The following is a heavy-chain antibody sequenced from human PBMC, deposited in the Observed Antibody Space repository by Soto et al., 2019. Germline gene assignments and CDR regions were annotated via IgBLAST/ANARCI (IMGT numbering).Heavy chain of an antibody. V-gene: IGHV3-30-3*01. Sequence: QVQLVESGGGVVQPGRSLRLSCAASGFTFSSYAMHWVRQAPGKGLEWVAVISYDGSNKYYADSVKGRFTISRDNSKNTLYRQMNSLRAEDTAVYYCAREPLDRNGAFDYWGQGTLVTVSS. CDR3: AREPLDRNGAFDY. CDR1: GFTFSSYA. J-gene: IGHJ4*02. CDR2: ISYDGSNK. D-gene: IGHD1-1*01.